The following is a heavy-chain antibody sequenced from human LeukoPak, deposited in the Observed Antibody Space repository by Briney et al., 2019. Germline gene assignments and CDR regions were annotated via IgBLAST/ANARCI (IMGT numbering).Heavy chain of an antibody. CDR1: GYTFTSYA. Sequence: ASVKVSCKASGYTFTSYAMNWVRQAPGQGLEWMGWINTNTGNPTYAQGFTGRFVFSLDTSVSTAYLQISSLKAEDTAVYYCARARPEYYYGSGSLPLPDYWGQGTLVTVSS. D-gene: IGHD3-10*01. CDR3: ARARPEYYYGSGSLPLPDY. CDR2: INTNTGNP. V-gene: IGHV7-4-1*02. J-gene: IGHJ4*02.